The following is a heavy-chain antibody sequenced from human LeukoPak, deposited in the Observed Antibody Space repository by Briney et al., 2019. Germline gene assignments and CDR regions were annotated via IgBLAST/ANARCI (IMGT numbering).Heavy chain of an antibody. CDR3: ATTLSGSYYPRF. D-gene: IGHD1-26*01. CDR1: GFTFSSYW. Sequence: GGSLRLSCAASGFTFSSYWMHWVRQAPGKGLVWVSRINSDGSSTSYADSVKGRFTISRDNAKNTLYLQMNSLRAEDTAVYYCATTLSGSYYPRFGGQGTLVTVSS. CDR2: INSDGSST. J-gene: IGHJ4*02. V-gene: IGHV3-74*01.